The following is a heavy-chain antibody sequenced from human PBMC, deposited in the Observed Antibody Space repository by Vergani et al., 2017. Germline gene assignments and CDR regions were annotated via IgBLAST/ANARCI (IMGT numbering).Heavy chain of an antibody. J-gene: IGHJ1*01. CDR3: TTAWGLYYLPGEDFQF. Sequence: EVQLLESGGGLVQPGRSRRLSCAGAGSTFDTYTIAYVRQAPGKGLEWVETISSGGGDIFYADSVKGRFTISRDNSKNTLFLQMNSLKDEDTAVSYGTTAWGLYYLPGEDFQFWGRGTLVAVSS. CDR2: ISSGGGDI. CDR1: GSTFDTYT. V-gene: IGHV3-23*01. D-gene: IGHD3-10*01.